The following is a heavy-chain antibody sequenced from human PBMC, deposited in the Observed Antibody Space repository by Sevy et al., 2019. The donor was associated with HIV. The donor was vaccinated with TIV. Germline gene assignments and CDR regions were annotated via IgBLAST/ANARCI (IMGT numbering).Heavy chain of an antibody. D-gene: IGHD1-26*01. CDR2: FKSKIHGGTT. J-gene: IGHJ4*02. V-gene: IGHV3-49*04. CDR1: GFIFGDYG. CDR3: TRWSGSQSIFDY. Sequence: GGSLRLSCTASGFIFGDYGMSWDRQAPGKGLEWIAFFKSKIHGGTTEYAASVKGRFTISRDDSKNIVYLQRSNLKTEDKAVYYCTRWSGSQSIFDYWGQGTLVTVSS.